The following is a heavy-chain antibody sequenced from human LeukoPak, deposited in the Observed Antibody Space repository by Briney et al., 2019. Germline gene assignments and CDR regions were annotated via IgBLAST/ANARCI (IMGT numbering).Heavy chain of an antibody. CDR3: ARDLGTPYGMDV. CDR2: IYYSGST. V-gene: IGHV4-39*07. CDR1: GGSISSSSYY. D-gene: IGHD1-1*01. J-gene: IGHJ6*02. Sequence: SEILSLTCTVSGGSISSSSYYWGWIRQPPGKGLEWIGSIYYSGSTYYNPSLKSRVTISVDTSKNQFSLKLSSVTAADTAVYYCARDLGTPYGMDVWGQGTTVTVSS.